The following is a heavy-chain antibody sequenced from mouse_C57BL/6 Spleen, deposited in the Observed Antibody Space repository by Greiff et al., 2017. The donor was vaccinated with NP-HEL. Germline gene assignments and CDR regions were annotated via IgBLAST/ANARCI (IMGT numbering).Heavy chain of an antibody. CDR1: GYAFSSYW. V-gene: IGHV1-80*01. CDR2: IYPGDGET. CDR3: ARGDGDWYFDV. J-gene: IGHJ1*03. D-gene: IGHD3-3*01. Sequence: QVQLQQSGAELVKPGASVKISCKASGYAFSSYWMNWVKQRPGKGLEWIGQIYPGDGETTYNGKFKGKATLTADKSSSTAYMQLSSLTSEDSAVYFCARGDGDWYFDVWGTGTTVTVSS.